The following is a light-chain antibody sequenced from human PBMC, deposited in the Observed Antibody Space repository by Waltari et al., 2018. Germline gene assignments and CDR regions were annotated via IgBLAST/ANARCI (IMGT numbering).Light chain of an antibody. CDR1: QTDRTTY. CDR3: QQYDVSPLT. CDR2: GAS. V-gene: IGKV3-20*01. Sequence: VSTQTLGTLSLSAAERAPLSCRASQTDRTTYLAWYQQKPGQAPTLLIYGASSRATGIPDRFSGRGSGTDFCLTISRLEPEDFAVYYCQQYDVSPLTFGGGTKVEIK. J-gene: IGKJ4*01.